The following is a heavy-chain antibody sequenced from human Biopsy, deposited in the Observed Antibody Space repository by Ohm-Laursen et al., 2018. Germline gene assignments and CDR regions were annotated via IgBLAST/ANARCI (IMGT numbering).Heavy chain of an antibody. J-gene: IGHJ3*02. CDR1: AASAGSGRYY. D-gene: IGHD3-10*01. Sequence: TLSLTCTVSAASAGSGRYYWTWIRQPPRKPLEWIGYFYASGTTRYNPSLQSRISISMDTSKNELSLRLTSMTAADTAVYFCARAPADQYAARNYYSSHAFDMWGQGTKVTVSS. CDR2: FYASGTT. V-gene: IGHV4-61*01. CDR3: ARAPADQYAARNYYSSHAFDM.